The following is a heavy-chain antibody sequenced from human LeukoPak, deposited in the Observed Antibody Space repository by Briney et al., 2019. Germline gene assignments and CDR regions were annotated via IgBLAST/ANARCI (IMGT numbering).Heavy chain of an antibody. J-gene: IGHJ4*02. CDR3: VQTTGWPGFDY. Sequence: PSQTLSLTCTTSGVSISRFYWSWVRQPPGKGLEWIGNIYSGVPTYFNPSLKSRAVISVDTSKNQFSLNLTSVTAADTAMYYCVQTTGWPGFDYWGQGILVTVSS. CDR1: GVSISRFY. D-gene: IGHD1-1*01. CDR2: IYSGVPT. V-gene: IGHV4-4*09.